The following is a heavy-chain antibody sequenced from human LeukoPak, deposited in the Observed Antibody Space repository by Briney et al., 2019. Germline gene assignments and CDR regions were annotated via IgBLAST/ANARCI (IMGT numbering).Heavy chain of an antibody. Sequence: LRPSCAASGFTFSSYGMHWIRQHPGKGLEWIGYIYYSGSTYYNPSLKSRVTISVDTSKNQFSLKLSSVTAADTAVYYCAREMDGEAREDGWYFDLWGRGTLVTVSS. J-gene: IGHJ2*01. CDR2: IYYSGST. D-gene: IGHD2-8*01. CDR3: AREMDGEAREDGWYFDL. V-gene: IGHV4-31*02. CDR1: GFTFSSYG.